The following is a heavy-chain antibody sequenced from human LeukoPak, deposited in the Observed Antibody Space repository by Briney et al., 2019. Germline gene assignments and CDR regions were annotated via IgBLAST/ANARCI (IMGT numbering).Heavy chain of an antibody. D-gene: IGHD1-26*01. Sequence: GGSLRLSCEASGFTFSNAWMSWVRQAPGKGLEWVGRIKRKTDGGTTDYAAPVKGRFTISRDDSKNTLYLQMNRLKTEDTAVYYCSTSTDSRYSGSYSGSWGQGTLVTVSS. CDR1: GFTFSNAW. J-gene: IGHJ5*02. CDR2: IKRKTDGGTT. CDR3: STSTDSRYSGSYSGS. V-gene: IGHV3-15*01.